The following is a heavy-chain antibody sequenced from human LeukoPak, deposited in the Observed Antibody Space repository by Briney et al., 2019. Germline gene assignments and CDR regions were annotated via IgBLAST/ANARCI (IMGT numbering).Heavy chain of an antibody. CDR3: ARDHTYGDYVGYFDY. J-gene: IGHJ4*02. CDR2: IRGDGATI. V-gene: IGHV3-23*01. D-gene: IGHD4-17*01. Sequence: GGSLRLSCAASGFTFSSYAMSWVRQAPGRGLEWVSAIRGDGATIFYADSVKGRFTISRDNSKNTLYLQMNSLRAEDTAVYYCARDHTYGDYVGYFDYWGQGTLVTVSS. CDR1: GFTFSSYA.